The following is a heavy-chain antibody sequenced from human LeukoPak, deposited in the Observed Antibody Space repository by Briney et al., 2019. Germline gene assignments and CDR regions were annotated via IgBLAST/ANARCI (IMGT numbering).Heavy chain of an antibody. CDR1: GGSFSGYY. V-gene: IGHV4-34*01. J-gene: IGHJ4*02. D-gene: IGHD3-3*01. CDR3: ARRYDFWSGYPPPLDY. Sequence: SETLSLTCAVFGGSFSGYYWNWIRQPPGKGLEWIGQINPSRNTNYNPSLKSRVTISVDTSKKPFSLKLSTVTAADTAVYYCARRYDFWSGYPPPLDYWGQGTLVTVSS. CDR2: INPSRNT.